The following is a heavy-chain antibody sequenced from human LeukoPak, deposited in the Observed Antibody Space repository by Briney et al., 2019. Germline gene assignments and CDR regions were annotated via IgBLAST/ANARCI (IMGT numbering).Heavy chain of an antibody. J-gene: IGHJ4*02. CDR3: ARREGIIASADFFDY. CDR1: GGSISSSSYY. CDR2: IYYSGST. D-gene: IGHD6-13*01. V-gene: IGHV4-39*01. Sequence: PSETLSLTCTVSGGSISSSSYYWGWIRQPPGKGLEWIGTIYYSGSTYSNPSLKSRVTISVDTSKNLFSLKLSSVTAADTAVYYCARREGIIASADFFDYWGQGTLVTVSS.